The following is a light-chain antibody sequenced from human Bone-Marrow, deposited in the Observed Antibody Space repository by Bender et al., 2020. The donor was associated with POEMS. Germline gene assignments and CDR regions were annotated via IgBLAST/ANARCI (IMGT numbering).Light chain of an antibody. CDR2: EVN. V-gene: IGLV2-8*01. Sequence: QSALTQPPSASGSPGQSVTISCTGTSSDVGAYNYVSWYQLHPGKAPKLMIYEVNKRPSGVPDRFSGSKSGNTASLTVSGLQAEDGADYYCCSYAGSNNLVVFGGGTKLTVL. CDR1: SSDVGAYNY. CDR3: CSYAGSNNLVV. J-gene: IGLJ2*01.